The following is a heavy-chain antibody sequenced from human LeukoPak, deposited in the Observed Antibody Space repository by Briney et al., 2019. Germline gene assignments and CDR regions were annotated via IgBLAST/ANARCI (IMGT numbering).Heavy chain of an antibody. V-gene: IGHV1-2*06. CDR3: ARSGVPGELRHGY. J-gene: IGHJ4*02. D-gene: IGHD3-10*01. Sequence: ASVKVSCKASGYTFTGYYMHWVRQAPGQGLEWMGRINPNSGGTNYAQKFQGRVTMTRDTSISTAYMELSRLRSDDTAVYYCARSGVPGELRHGYWGQGTLVTVSS. CDR1: GYTFTGYY. CDR2: INPNSGGT.